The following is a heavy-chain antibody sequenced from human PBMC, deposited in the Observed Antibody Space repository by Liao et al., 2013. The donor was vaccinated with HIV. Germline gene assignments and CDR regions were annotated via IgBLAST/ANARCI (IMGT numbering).Heavy chain of an antibody. CDR3: ARGVPPDY. J-gene: IGHJ4*02. CDR2: ISDSGST. D-gene: IGHD2-8*01. CDR1: GGSIRSHY. Sequence: QVQLQESGSGLVKPSETLSLRCTVSGGSIRSHYWSWIRQSPGKGLEWIGYISDSGSTNYSPSLKSRVTISVDTSKSLFSLKLTSVTAADTAVYYCARGVPPDYWGQGTLVSVSS. V-gene: IGHV4-59*11.